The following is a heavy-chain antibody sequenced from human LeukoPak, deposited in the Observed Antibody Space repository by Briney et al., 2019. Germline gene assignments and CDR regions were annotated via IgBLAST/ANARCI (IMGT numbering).Heavy chain of an antibody. J-gene: IGHJ4*02. Sequence: GGSLRLSCAASGFSFSSYGMHWVRQAPGKGLEWVGRIKSKTDGGTTDYAAPVKGRFTISRDDSKNTLYLQMNSLKTEDTAVYYCTTDYAWGSYRYFDYWGQGTLATVSS. CDR3: TTDYAWGSYRYFDY. V-gene: IGHV3-15*01. CDR2: IKSKTDGGTT. CDR1: GFSFSSYG. D-gene: IGHD3-16*02.